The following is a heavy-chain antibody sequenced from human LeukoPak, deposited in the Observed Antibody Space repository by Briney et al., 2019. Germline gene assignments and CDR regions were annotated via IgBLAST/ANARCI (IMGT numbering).Heavy chain of an antibody. CDR1: GYTFTSYY. V-gene: IGHV1-2*02. CDR3: ARVAPRYSGYDGGY. J-gene: IGHJ4*02. D-gene: IGHD5-12*01. Sequence: ASVKVSCKASGYTFTSYYMHWVRQAPGQGLEWMGWINPNSGGTNYAQKFQGRVTMTRDTSISTAYMELSSLRSDDTAVYYCARVAPRYSGYDGGYWGQGTLVTVSS. CDR2: INPNSGGT.